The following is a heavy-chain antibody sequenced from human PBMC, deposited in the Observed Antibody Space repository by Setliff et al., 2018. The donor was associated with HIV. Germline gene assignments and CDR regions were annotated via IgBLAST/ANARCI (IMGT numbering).Heavy chain of an antibody. CDR2: MNPNSGNT. CDR1: GYTFTNYD. CDR3: ASSWSRIRYYGMDV. J-gene: IGHJ6*02. Sequence: ASVKVSCKASGYTFTNYDINWVRQATGQGLEWLGWMNPNSGNTGYAQKFQGRVTMTRNTSISTAYMDLSSLRSDDTAVYYCASSWSRIRYYGMDVWGQGTTVTVSS. V-gene: IGHV1-8*02. D-gene: IGHD6-13*01.